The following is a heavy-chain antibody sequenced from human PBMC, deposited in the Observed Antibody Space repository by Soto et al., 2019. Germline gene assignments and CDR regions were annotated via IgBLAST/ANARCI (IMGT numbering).Heavy chain of an antibody. V-gene: IGHV3-23*01. J-gene: IGHJ4*02. CDR3: AKDRSSTSCYAFDY. CDR1: GFTXRNYA. Sequence: EVQLLESGGGLVQPGGSLRLSCAASGFTXRNYAMSWARQAPGKGLEWVSAISGSGGTTHYADSVKGRFTISRDNSKNTLYLQMNSLRVEDTAVYYCAKDRSSTSCYAFDYWGQGSLVTVSS. CDR2: ISGSGGTT. D-gene: IGHD2-2*01.